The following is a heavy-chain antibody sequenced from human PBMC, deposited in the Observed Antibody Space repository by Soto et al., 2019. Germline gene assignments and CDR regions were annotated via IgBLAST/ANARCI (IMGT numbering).Heavy chain of an antibody. CDR2: IYYSGST. J-gene: IGHJ3*02. CDR1: GGSIGSGGYY. CDR3: ASGLSGSYWPDAFDI. Sequence: SETLSLTCTVSGGSIGSGGYYWSWIRQHPGKGLEWIGYIYYSGSTYYNPSLKSRVTISVDTSKNQFSLKLSSVTAADTAVYYCASGLSGSYWPDAFDIWGQGTMVTVSS. V-gene: IGHV4-31*03. D-gene: IGHD1-26*01.